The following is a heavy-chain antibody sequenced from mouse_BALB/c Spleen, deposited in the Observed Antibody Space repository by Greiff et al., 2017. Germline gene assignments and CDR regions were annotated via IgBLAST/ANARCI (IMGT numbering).Heavy chain of an antibody. J-gene: IGHJ3*01. CDR3: ARDPTMITTGFAY. Sequence: EVQVVESGGGLVQPGGSLKLSCAASGFTFSSYGMSWVRQTPDKRLELVATINSNGGSTYYPDSVKGRFTISRDNAKNTLYLQMSSLKSEDTAMYYCARDPTMITTGFAYWGQGTLVTVSA. V-gene: IGHV5-6-3*01. CDR2: INSNGGST. D-gene: IGHD2-4*01. CDR1: GFTFSSYG.